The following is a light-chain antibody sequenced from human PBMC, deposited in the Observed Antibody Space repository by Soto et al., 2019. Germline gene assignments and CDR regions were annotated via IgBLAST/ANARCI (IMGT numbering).Light chain of an antibody. V-gene: IGLV2-14*03. CDR3: NSYTSSSPFGV. CDR1: SSDVGDYDY. Sequence: QSVLTQPASVSGSPGQSITISCTATSSDVGDYDYVSWYQHHPGKAPKLIIYNVDDRPSGVSNRFSGSKSGNTASLTISGLQAEDEADYYCNSYTSSSPFGVFGTGTKVTVL. J-gene: IGLJ1*01. CDR2: NVD.